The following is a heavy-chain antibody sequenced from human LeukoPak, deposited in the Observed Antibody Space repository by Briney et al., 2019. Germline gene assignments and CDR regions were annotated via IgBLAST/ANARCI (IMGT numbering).Heavy chain of an antibody. CDR1: GFTFSSYS. V-gene: IGHV3-21*01. D-gene: IGHD4-17*01. J-gene: IGHJ3*02. Sequence: GGSLRLSCAASGFTFSSYSMVWVRQAPAKGLEWVSSISSSPTDIYYADSMKGRLTISRDNAKNSLYLQINTLRAEDTAVYYCARGPQLPRTVTTSEAFDIWGQGTMVTVSS. CDR3: ARGPQLPRTVTTSEAFDI. CDR2: ISSSPTDI.